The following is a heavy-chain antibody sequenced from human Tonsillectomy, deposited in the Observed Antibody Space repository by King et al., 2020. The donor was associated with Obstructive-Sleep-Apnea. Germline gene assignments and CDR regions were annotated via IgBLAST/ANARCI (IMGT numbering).Heavy chain of an antibody. CDR1: GFSFGSFW. Sequence: VQLVESGGGSVQPGGSLRLSCAASGFSFGSFWMHWVRQAPGKGLTWISLINMDGSSTTYADSVKGRFTISRDNAKNTVYLDMDSLAAEDTAWYYCAKPSPGGRFDCWGQGILVTVSS. J-gene: IGHJ4*02. V-gene: IGHV3-74*03. D-gene: IGHD2-15*01. CDR2: INMDGSST. CDR3: AKPSPGGRFDC.